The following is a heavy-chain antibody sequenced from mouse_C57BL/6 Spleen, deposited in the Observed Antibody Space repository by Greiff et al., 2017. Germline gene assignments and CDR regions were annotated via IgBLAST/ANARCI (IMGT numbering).Heavy chain of an antibody. J-gene: IGHJ2*01. V-gene: IGHV1-18*01. D-gene: IGHD2-3*01. CDR3: ARTFYDYFYY. CDR1: GYTFTDYN. CDR2: INPNNGGT. Sequence: EVQLQQSGPELVKPGASVKIPCKASGYTFTDYNMDWVKQSNGKSLEWIGDINPNNGGTIYNQKFKGKATLTVDKSSSTAYMELRSLTSEDTAVYYCARTFYDYFYYWGQGTTLTVSS.